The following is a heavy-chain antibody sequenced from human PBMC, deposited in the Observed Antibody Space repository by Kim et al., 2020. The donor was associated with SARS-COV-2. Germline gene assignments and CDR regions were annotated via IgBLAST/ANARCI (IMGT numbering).Heavy chain of an antibody. V-gene: IGHV3-30*04. Sequence: GGSLRLSCAASGFTFSSYAMHWVRQAPGKGLEWVAVISYDGSNKYYADSVKGRFTISRDNSKNTLYLQMNSLRAEDTAVYYCARRVRGVIRELDYWGQGTLVTVSS. D-gene: IGHD3-10*01. CDR2: ISYDGSNK. CDR1: GFTFSSYA. J-gene: IGHJ4*02. CDR3: ARRVRGVIRELDY.